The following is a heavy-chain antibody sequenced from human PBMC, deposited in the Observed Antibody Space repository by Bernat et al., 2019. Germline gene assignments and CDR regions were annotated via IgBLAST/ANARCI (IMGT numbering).Heavy chain of an antibody. V-gene: IGHV3-33*01. CDR1: GFTFSSYG. CDR3: ARDGGSYRVFDY. Sequence: VQVLESGGGLVQPGGSLRLSCAASGFTFSSYGMHWVRQAPGKGLEWVAVIWYDGSNKYYADSVKGRFTISRDNSKNTLYLQMNSLRAEDTAVYYCARDGGSYRVFDYWGQGTLVTVSS. D-gene: IGHD1-26*01. J-gene: IGHJ4*02. CDR2: IWYDGSNK.